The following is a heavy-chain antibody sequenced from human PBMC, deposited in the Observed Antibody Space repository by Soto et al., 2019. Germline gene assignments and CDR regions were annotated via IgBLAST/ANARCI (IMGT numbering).Heavy chain of an antibody. CDR1: GYTFTSYA. CDR2: INAGNGNT. D-gene: IGHD2-21*02. J-gene: IGHJ4*02. V-gene: IGHV1-3*05. CDR3: ARSIVVVTALDY. Sequence: QVQLVQSGAEEKKPGASVKVSCKASGYTFTSYAMHWVRQAPGQRLEWMGWINAGNGNTKYSQKFQGRVTITRDTFASTAYMGLRRLGSEGTAVYYCARSIVVVTALDYWGQGTLVTVSS.